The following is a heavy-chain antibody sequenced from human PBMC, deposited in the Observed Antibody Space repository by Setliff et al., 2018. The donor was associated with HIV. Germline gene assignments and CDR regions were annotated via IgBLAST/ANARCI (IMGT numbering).Heavy chain of an antibody. V-gene: IGHV3-7*01. D-gene: IGHD6-6*01. CDR3: ARDPRTDSSYAWFDS. CDR1: GFSISGYA. J-gene: IGHJ5*01. CDR2: IKQDGSEK. Sequence: PGGSLRLSCGASGFSISGYAMTWVRQAPGKGLEWVANIKQDGSEKKYEDSVKGRFSISRDNAKNTLNLQMNSLRAEDAAVYFCARDPRTDSSYAWFDSWGQGTLVTVSS.